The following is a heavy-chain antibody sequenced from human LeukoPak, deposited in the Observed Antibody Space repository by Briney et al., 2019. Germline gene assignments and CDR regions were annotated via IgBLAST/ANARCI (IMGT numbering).Heavy chain of an antibody. CDR2: ISSSGSTI. CDR3: AKDPRSSYYDSSGYCDY. D-gene: IGHD3-22*01. V-gene: IGHV3-11*04. J-gene: IGHJ4*02. CDR1: GFTFSDYY. Sequence: GGSLRLSCAASGFTFSDYYMSWIRQAPGKGLEWVSYISSSGSTIYYADSVKGRFTISRDNAKNSLYLQMNSLRAEDSAVYYCAKDPRSSYYDSSGYCDYWGQGTLVTVSS.